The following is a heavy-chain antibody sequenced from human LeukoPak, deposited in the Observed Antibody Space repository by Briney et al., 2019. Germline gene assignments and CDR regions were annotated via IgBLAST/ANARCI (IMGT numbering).Heavy chain of an antibody. CDR1: GFRFSTYL. CDR3: ATPRSPARSPQDAFDI. Sequence: GEPLKISCKGPGFRFSTYLIAWVGQIPGKGLEWMGIVYPGDSDTRYSPSFQGQVTISADKSTSTAYLRWRCLKASDTAMYYCATPRSPARSPQDAFDIWGQGTMVTVSS. D-gene: IGHD2-2*01. CDR2: VYPGDSDT. V-gene: IGHV5-51*01. J-gene: IGHJ3*02.